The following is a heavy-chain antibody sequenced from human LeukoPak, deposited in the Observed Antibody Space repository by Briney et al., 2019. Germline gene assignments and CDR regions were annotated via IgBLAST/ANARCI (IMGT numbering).Heavy chain of an antibody. CDR2: ISGSGGST. CDR1: GFTFSSYG. D-gene: IGHD4-11*01. V-gene: IGHV3-23*01. J-gene: IGHJ4*02. Sequence: GALRLSCAASGFTFSSYGMSWVRQAPGKGLEWVSAISGSGGSTYYADSVKGRFTISRDNSKNTLYLQMNSLRAEDTAVYYCARTGNIQYRLTTAPLDSWGQGTLVTVS. CDR3: ARTGNIQYRLTTAPLDS.